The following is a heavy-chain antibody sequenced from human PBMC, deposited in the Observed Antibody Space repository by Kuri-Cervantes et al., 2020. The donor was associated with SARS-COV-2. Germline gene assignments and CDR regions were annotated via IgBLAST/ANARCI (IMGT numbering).Heavy chain of an antibody. CDR2: IYYSGST. CDR3: ARDYDFSQGYGMDV. V-gene: IGHV4-59*01. D-gene: IGHD3-3*01. CDR1: GGSISSYY. Sequence: SETLSLTCTVSGGSISSYYWSWIRQPPGRGLEWIEYIYYSGSTNYNPSLKSRVTISVDTSKNQFSLKLSSVTAADTAVYYCARDYDFSQGYGMDVWGQGTTVTVSS. J-gene: IGHJ6*02.